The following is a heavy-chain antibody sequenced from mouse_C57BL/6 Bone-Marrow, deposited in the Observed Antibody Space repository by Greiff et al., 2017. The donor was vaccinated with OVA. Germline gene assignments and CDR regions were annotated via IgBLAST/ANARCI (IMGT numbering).Heavy chain of an antibody. CDR1: GYTFTSYG. D-gene: IGHD2-3*01. Sequence: VQVVESGAELARPGASVKLSCKASGYTFTSYGISWVKQRTGQGLELIGEIYPRSGNTYYNEKFKGKATLTADKSSSTAYMELRSLTSEDSAVYFCARYDGYFDYWGQGTTLTVSS. J-gene: IGHJ2*01. CDR3: ARYDGYFDY. CDR2: IYPRSGNT. V-gene: IGHV1-81*01.